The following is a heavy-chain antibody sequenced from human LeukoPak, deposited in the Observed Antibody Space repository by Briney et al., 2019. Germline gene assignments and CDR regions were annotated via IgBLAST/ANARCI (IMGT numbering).Heavy chain of an antibody. V-gene: IGHV4-4*07. CDR1: GGSISSYY. Sequence: SETLSLTCTVSGGSISSYYWSWIRQPAGKGLEWIGRIYTSGSTNYNPSLKSRVTMSVDTSKNQFSLKLSSVTAADTAVYYCARVQNSVVVPAAADYWGQGTLSPSPQ. D-gene: IGHD2-2*01. CDR3: ARVQNSVVVPAAADY. J-gene: IGHJ4*02. CDR2: IYTSGST.